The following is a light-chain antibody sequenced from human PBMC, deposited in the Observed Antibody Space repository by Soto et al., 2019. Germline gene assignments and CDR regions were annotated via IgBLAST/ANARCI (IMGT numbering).Light chain of an antibody. CDR1: QSINGNY. V-gene: IGKV3-20*01. J-gene: IGKJ1*01. CDR2: GTS. Sequence: EIVLTQSPGTLSLSPGDRATLSCRASQSINGNYLHWYQQKPVQAPRLLIFGTSSRATGIPDRFIGGGSGTDFTLTISRLEPEDFAVYYCQQCGSLPGTFGQGTKVDIK. CDR3: QQCGSLPGT.